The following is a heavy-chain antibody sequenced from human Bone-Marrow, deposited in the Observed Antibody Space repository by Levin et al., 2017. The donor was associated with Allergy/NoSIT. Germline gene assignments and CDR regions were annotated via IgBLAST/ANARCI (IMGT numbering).Heavy chain of an antibody. J-gene: IGHJ3*02. Sequence: PGGSLRLSCEASGYSFTNYWIVWVRQMPGKGLEWMGIIYPGDSDTKYNPSFQGQVTFSVDKSTSTAYLQWTSLKASDSAIFYCARHLGGGSLSSAFDIWGQGTMVTVSS. CDR1: GYSFTNYW. CDR3: ARHLGGGSLSSAFDI. CDR2: IYPGDSDT. D-gene: IGHD3-16*01. V-gene: IGHV5-51*01.